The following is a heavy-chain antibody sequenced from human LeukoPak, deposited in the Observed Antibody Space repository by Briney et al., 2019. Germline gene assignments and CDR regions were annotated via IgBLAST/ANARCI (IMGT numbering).Heavy chain of an antibody. D-gene: IGHD2-15*01. CDR3: AREHCSGGSCYSIYYYYYMDV. CDR1: GGSFSGYY. V-gene: IGHV4-34*01. Sequence: SETLSLTCAVYGGSFSGYYWSWIRQPPGKGLEWIGSIYYRGSTYYNPSLKSRVTISVDTSKNQFSLKLSSVTAADTAVYYCAREHCSGGSCYSIYYYYYMDVWGKGTTVTVSS. J-gene: IGHJ6*03. CDR2: IYYRGST.